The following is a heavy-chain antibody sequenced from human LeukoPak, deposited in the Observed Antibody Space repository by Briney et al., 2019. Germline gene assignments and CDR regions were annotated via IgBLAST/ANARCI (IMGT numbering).Heavy chain of an antibody. D-gene: IGHD3-22*01. CDR2: IYYSGST. CDR1: GGSISSGGYC. V-gene: IGHV4-31*03. Sequence: PSQTLSLTCTVSGGSISSGGYCWSWIRQHPGKGLEWIGYIYYSGSTYYNPTLKSRVTISVDTSKNQSSLKLSSVTAADTAVYYCARVEYLDYYDSSGYKGAFDIWGQGTMVTVSS. J-gene: IGHJ3*02. CDR3: ARVEYLDYYDSSGYKGAFDI.